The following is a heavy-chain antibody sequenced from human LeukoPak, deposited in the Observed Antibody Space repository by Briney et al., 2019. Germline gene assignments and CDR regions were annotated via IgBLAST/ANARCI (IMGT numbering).Heavy chain of an antibody. D-gene: IGHD3-22*01. CDR2: INPNSGGT. CDR3: ARDRQYYDSSGQHDY. J-gene: IGHJ4*02. Sequence: GASVKVSCKASGYAFTSQDINWVRQAPGQGLEWMGWINPNSGGTNYAQKFQGRVTMTRDTSISTAYMELSRLRSDDTAVYYCARDRQYYDSSGQHDYWGQGTLVTVSS. CDR1: GYAFTSQD. V-gene: IGHV1-2*02.